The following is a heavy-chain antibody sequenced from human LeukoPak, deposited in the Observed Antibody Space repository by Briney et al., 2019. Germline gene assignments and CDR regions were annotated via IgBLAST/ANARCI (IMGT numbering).Heavy chain of an antibody. D-gene: IGHD6-13*01. Sequence: SETLSLTCTVSGGSISSYYWSWIRQPPGKGLEWIGYIYTSGSTNYNPPLKSRVTISVDTSKNQFSLKLSSVTAADTAVYYCARFAAAFDYWGQGTLVTVSS. CDR3: ARFAAAFDY. V-gene: IGHV4-4*09. CDR1: GGSISSYY. CDR2: IYTSGST. J-gene: IGHJ4*02.